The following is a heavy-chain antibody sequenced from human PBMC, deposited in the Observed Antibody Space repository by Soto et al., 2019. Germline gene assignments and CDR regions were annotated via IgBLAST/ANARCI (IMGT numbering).Heavy chain of an antibody. CDR1: GGTFSSYA. D-gene: IGHD2-2*01. CDR3: ARDRGRSSTSCYERGGY. J-gene: IGHJ4*02. CDR2: IIPIFGTA. Sequence: QVQLVQSGAEVKKPGSSVKVSCKASGGTFSSYAISWVRQAPGQGLEWMGGIIPIFGTANYAQKFQGRVTITADESTSTAYTELSSLRSEDTAVYYCARDRGRSSTSCYERGGYWGQGTLVTVSS. V-gene: IGHV1-69*01.